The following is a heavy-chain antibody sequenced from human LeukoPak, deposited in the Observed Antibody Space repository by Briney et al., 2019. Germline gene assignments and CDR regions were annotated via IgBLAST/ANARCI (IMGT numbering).Heavy chain of an antibody. CDR3: AREVGATNYYGMDV. J-gene: IGHJ6*02. CDR1: GGSISSYY. D-gene: IGHD1-26*01. Sequence: PPETLSLTCTVSGGSISSYYWSWIRQPAGKGLEWIGRIYTSGSTNYNPSLKSRVTMSVDTSKNQFSPKLSSVTAADTAVYYCAREVGATNYYGMDVRGQGTTVTVSS. CDR2: IYTSGST. V-gene: IGHV4-4*07.